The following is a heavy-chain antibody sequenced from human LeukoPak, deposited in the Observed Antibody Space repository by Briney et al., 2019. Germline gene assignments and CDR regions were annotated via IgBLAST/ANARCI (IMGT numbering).Heavy chain of an antibody. V-gene: IGHV1-69*05. Sequence: SVKVSXKASGYTFSSYAISWVRQAPGQGLEWMGGIIPNFGTTNYAQKFQGRVTITTDKSTSTAYMELSSLRSEDTAVYYCARVYVDTAMVTGDYWGQETLVTVSS. D-gene: IGHD5-18*01. CDR2: IIPNFGTT. J-gene: IGHJ4*02. CDR1: GYTFSSYA. CDR3: ARVYVDTAMVTGDY.